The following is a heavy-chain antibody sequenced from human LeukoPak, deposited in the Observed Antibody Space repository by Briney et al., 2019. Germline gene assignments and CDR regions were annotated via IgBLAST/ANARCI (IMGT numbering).Heavy chain of an antibody. V-gene: IGHV3-30-3*01. CDR1: GFTFSSYS. Sequence: PGRSLRLFCAASGFTFSSYSMHWVRQAPGKGLEGVAVISYDGSNKYSAASVKGRFTISRDNSKNTLYLQMNSLRAEDTAVYYCARGGRWLQSTADYWGQGTLVTVSS. D-gene: IGHD5-24*01. J-gene: IGHJ4*02. CDR3: ARGGRWLQSTADY. CDR2: ISYDGSNK.